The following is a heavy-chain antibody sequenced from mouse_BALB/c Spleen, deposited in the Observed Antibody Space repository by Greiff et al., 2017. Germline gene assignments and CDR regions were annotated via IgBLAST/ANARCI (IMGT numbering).Heavy chain of an antibody. CDR1: GYTFTDYA. CDR3: ARGGITTATSAMDY. V-gene: IGHV1S137*01. J-gene: IGHJ4*01. CDR2: ISTYYGDA. D-gene: IGHD1-2*01. Sequence: VQLQQSGAELVRPGVSVKLSCKGSGYTFTDYAMPWVKQSHAKSLEWIGVISTYYGDASYNQKFKGKATMTVDKSSSTAYMELARLTSEDSAIYYCARGGITTATSAMDYWGQGTSVTVAA.